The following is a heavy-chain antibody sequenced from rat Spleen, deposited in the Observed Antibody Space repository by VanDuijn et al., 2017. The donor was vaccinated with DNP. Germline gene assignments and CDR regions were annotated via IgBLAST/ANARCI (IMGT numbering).Heavy chain of an antibody. J-gene: IGHJ4*01. Sequence: QVQLKESGPGLVQPSQTLSLTCAISGFSLINYGVAWVRQPPGKGLEWIASISSAGNTYYKSALRSRLSISRDTSQSQVSLTMNSLQTDDTAIYFCARVAEAMDVWGQGTTVTVSS. CDR3: ARVAEAMDV. CDR2: ISSAGNT. CDR1: GFSLINYG. V-gene: IGHV2S12*01.